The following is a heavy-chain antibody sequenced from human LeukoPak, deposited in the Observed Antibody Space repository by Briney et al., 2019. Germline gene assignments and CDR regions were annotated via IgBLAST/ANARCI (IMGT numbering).Heavy chain of an antibody. CDR2: INHSGST. Sequence: SETLSLTCAVYGGSFSVYYWSWVRQPPGKGREWVGEINHSGSTNYNPSLKSRVTISVDTSKNQSSLKLSSVTAADTAVYSCARRPRGPEGVPDYWGQGTLVTVSS. J-gene: IGHJ4*02. D-gene: IGHD1-14*01. CDR1: GGSFSVYY. CDR3: ARRPRGPEGVPDY. V-gene: IGHV4-34*01.